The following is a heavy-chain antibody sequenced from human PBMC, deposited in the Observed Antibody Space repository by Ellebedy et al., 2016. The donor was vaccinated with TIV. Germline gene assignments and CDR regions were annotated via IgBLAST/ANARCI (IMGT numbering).Heavy chain of an antibody. CDR1: GGSISGYY. V-gene: IGHV4-59*01. J-gene: IGHJ4*02. Sequence: SETLSLTCTVSGGSISGYYGSWIREPPGKGLEWIGYIYYRGNTEYNPSLKSRVTISVDTSKNQFSLKLRSMTAADTAVYYCMRSPGAYWGQGIMVTVSS. CDR2: IYYRGNT. CDR3: MRSPGAY.